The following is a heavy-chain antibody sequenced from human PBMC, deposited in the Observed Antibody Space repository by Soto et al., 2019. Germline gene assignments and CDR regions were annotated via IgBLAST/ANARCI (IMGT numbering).Heavy chain of an antibody. CDR1: GGSISSYY. Sequence: SETLSLTCTVSGGSISSYYWSWIRQPPGKGLEWIGYIYYSGSTNYNPSLKSRVTISVDTSKDQFSLKLSSVTAADTAVYYCARHGGYATPCDYWGQGTLVSVS. D-gene: IGHD5-12*01. J-gene: IGHJ4*02. CDR2: IYYSGST. V-gene: IGHV4-59*08. CDR3: ARHGGYATPCDY.